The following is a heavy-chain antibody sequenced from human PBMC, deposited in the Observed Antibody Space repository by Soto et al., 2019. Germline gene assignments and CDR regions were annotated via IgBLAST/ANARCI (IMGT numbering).Heavy chain of an antibody. V-gene: IGHV1-69*13. CDR2: IIPIFGTA. J-gene: IGHJ6*02. Sequence: GASVKVSCKASGYTFSDYDINWVRQATGQGLEWLGWIIPIFGTANYAQKFQGRVTITADESTSTAYMELSSLRSEDTAVYYCARKIYDYGGNSGYYYYGMDVWGQGTTVTISS. D-gene: IGHD4-17*01. CDR1: GYTFSDYD. CDR3: ARKIYDYGGNSGYYYYGMDV.